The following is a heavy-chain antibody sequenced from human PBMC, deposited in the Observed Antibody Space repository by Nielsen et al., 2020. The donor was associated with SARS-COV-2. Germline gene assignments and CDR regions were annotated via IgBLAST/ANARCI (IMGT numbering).Heavy chain of an antibody. Sequence: SETLSLTCTVSGGSISSGGYYWSWIRQHPGKGLEWIGYIYYSGSTYYNPSLKSRVTISIDTSKNQLSLRVKSVTAADTAVYYCASSSSWYGWFDPWGQGTLVTVST. J-gene: IGHJ5*02. CDR1: GGSISSGGYY. CDR3: ASSSSWYGWFDP. D-gene: IGHD6-13*01. V-gene: IGHV4-30-4*08. CDR2: IYYSGST.